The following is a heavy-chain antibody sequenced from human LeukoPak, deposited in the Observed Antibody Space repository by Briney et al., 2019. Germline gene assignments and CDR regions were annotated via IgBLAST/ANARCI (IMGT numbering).Heavy chain of an antibody. D-gene: IGHD1-26*01. CDR3: ARPPLYSGSYPAADAFDI. CDR2: IYPGDSDT. Sequence: GESLKISCKGSGYSFTSYWIGWVRQMPGKGLEWMGIIYPGDSDTRYSPSFQGQVTISADKSISTAYLQWSSLKASDTAMYYCARPPLYSGSYPAADAFDIWGQGTMVTVSS. J-gene: IGHJ3*02. CDR1: GYSFTSYW. V-gene: IGHV5-51*01.